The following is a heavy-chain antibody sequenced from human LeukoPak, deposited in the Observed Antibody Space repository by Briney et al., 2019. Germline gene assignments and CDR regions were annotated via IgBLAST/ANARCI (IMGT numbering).Heavy chain of an antibody. V-gene: IGHV3-53*01. J-gene: IGHJ3*02. CDR1: GFTVSSNY. CDR2: IYSGGST. CDR3: ATQQQLGAFDI. Sequence: PGGSLRLSCAASGFTVSSNYMSWVRQAPGKGLEWVSVIYSGGSTYYADPVKGRFTISRDNSKNTLYLQMNSLRAEDTAVYYCATQQQLGAFDIWGQGTMVTVSS. D-gene: IGHD6-13*01.